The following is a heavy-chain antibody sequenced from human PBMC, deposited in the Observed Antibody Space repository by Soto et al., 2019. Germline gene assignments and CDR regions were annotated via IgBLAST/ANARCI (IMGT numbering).Heavy chain of an antibody. CDR1: GYTLTELS. V-gene: IGHV1-24*01. Sequence: VASVKVSCKVSGYTLTELSMHWVRQAPGKGLEWMGGFDPEDGETIYAQKFQGRVTMTEDTSTDTAYMELSSLRSEDTAVYYCATSEGPLGYNWNYSPLDYWGQGTLVTVSS. CDR3: ATSEGPLGYNWNYSPLDY. CDR2: FDPEDGET. J-gene: IGHJ4*02. D-gene: IGHD1-7*01.